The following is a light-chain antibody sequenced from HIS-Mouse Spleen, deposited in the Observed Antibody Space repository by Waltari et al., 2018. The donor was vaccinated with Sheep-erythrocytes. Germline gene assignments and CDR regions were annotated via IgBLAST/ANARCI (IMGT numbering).Light chain of an antibody. J-gene: IGKJ4*01. CDR2: AAS. CDR1: QSISSY. Sequence: DIQMTQSPSSLSASVGDRVTITCRASQSISSYLNWYQQKPGKAPKLLIYAASSLQSGVPSRFSGSGSGTDFPLTISSLQPEDFATYYCQQSCSTPPLTFGGGTKVEIK. CDR3: QQSCSTPPLT. V-gene: IGKV1-39*01.